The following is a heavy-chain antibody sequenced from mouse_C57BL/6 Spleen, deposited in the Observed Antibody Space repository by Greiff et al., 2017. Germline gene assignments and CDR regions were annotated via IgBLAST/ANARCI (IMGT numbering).Heavy chain of an antibody. CDR1: GYAFSSSW. D-gene: IGHD2-4*01. CDR2: IYPGDGDT. V-gene: IGHV1-82*01. J-gene: IGHJ2*01. Sequence: QVQLQQSGPELVKPGASVKISCKASGYAFSSSWMNWVKQRPGKGLEWIGRIYPGDGDTNYNGKFKGKATLTADKSSSTAYMQLSSLTSEDSAVYFCARGDYYDYDGYYLDYWGQGTTLTVSS. CDR3: ARGDYYDYDGYYLDY.